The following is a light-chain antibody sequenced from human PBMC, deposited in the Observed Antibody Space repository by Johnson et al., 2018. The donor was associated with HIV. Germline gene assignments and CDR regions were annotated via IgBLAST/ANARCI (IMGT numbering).Light chain of an antibody. V-gene: IGLV1-51*01. Sequence: VLPQPPSVSAAPGQKVTISCSGSSSNIGNNYVSWYQQLPGTAPKLLIYDNNKRPSGIPDRFSGSKSGTSATLGITGLQTGDEADYYCGTWDSSLSAGWVFGTGTKVTVL. CDR1: SSNIGNNY. CDR2: DNN. CDR3: GTWDSSLSAGWV. J-gene: IGLJ1*01.